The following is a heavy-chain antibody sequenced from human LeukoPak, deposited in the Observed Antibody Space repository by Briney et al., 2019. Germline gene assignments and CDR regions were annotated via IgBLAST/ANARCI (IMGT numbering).Heavy chain of an antibody. D-gene: IGHD6-13*01. Sequence: GGPLRLSCAASGFTFSSYEMNWVRQAPGKGLEWVSAISGCCGSTYYADSVKCRFTISRDNSKNTLYLQMNSLRAEDTAVYYCANIASSSWDDLIFDYWGQGTLVTVSS. J-gene: IGHJ4*02. V-gene: IGHV3-23*01. CDR1: GFTFSSYE. CDR2: ISGCCGST. CDR3: ANIASSSWDDLIFDY.